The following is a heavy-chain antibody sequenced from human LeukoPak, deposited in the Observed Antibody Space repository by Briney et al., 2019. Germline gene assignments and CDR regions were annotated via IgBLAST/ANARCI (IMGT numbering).Heavy chain of an antibody. J-gene: IGHJ4*02. D-gene: IGHD1-14*01. CDR2: ISSSSSYI. Sequence: GGSLRLSCAASGFTFSSYSMNWVRQAPGKGLEWVSSISSSSSYIYYADSVKGRFTISRDNAKNSLYLQLNSLRAEDTAVYYCARGRKREFDYWGQGTLVTVSS. CDR3: ARGRKREFDY. V-gene: IGHV3-21*01. CDR1: GFTFSSYS.